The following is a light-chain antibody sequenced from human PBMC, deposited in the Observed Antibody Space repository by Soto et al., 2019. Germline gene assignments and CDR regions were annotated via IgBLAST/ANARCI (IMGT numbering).Light chain of an antibody. CDR3: QQYNSYSRT. V-gene: IGKV1-5*01. Sequence: DIQMTQSPSTLSASVGDRVTITCRASHSISSWLAWYQQKPGKAPELLIYDSSSLESGVPSRFSGSGSGTEFTLTISSLQPDDFATYYCQQYNSYSRTFGQGTKVEIK. CDR1: HSISSW. CDR2: DSS. J-gene: IGKJ1*01.